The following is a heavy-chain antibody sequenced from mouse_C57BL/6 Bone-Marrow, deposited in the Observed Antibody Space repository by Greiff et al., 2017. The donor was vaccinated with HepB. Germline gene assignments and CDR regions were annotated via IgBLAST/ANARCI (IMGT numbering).Heavy chain of an antibody. V-gene: IGHV1-4*01. CDR1: GYTFTSYT. CDR2: INPSSGYT. J-gene: IGHJ1*03. D-gene: IGHD2-3*01. CDR3: ARRWLLWYFDV. Sequence: VKLMESGAELARPGASVKMCCKASGYTFTSYTMHWVKQRPGQGLEWIGYINPSSGYTKYNQKFKDKATLTADKSSSTAYMQLSSLTSEDSAVYYCARRWLLWYFDVWGTGTTVTVSS.